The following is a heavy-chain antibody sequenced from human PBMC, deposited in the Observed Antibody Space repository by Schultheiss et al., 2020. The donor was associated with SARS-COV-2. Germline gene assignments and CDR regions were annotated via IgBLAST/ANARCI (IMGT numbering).Heavy chain of an antibody. CDR2: ISGSGGST. J-gene: IGHJ4*02. D-gene: IGHD1-26*01. Sequence: GGSLRLSCAASGFSFSSSWMSWVRQAPGKGLEWVSAISGSGGSTYYADSVKGRFTISRHNSKNTLYLQMNSLRAEDTAVYYCAREWVGATDYWGQGTLVTVSS. V-gene: IGHV3-23*01. CDR3: AREWVGATDY. CDR1: GFSFSSSW.